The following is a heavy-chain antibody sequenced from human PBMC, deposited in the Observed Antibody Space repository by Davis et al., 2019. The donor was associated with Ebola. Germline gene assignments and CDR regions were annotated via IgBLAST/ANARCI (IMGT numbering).Heavy chain of an antibody. CDR3: AKSQWLARFDY. V-gene: IGHV3-23*01. Sequence: GESLKISCAASGFTVSSNYMSWVRQAPGKGLEWVSRISPSGGSTYYADSVKGRFTISRDNSKNTLYLQMNSLRAEDTAVYYCAKSQWLARFDYWGQGTLVTVSS. J-gene: IGHJ4*02. CDR1: GFTVSSNY. CDR2: ISPSGGST. D-gene: IGHD6-19*01.